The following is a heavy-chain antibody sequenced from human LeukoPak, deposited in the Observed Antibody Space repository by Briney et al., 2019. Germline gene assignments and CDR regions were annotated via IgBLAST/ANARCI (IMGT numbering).Heavy chain of an antibody. D-gene: IGHD3-22*01. CDR1: GFTFSDYS. CDR2: VNTVSSYI. V-gene: IGHV3-21*01. J-gene: IGHJ4*02. CDR3: ARLRRNSDRSDFFYYYDH. Sequence: GGSLRLSCAASGFTFSDYSMNWVRQAPGKGLEWVASVNTVSSYIYYADSMRGRFTISRDNAKNSLFLQMNSMRAEDTAVYYCARLRRNSDRSDFFYYYDHWGQGTLVAVSS.